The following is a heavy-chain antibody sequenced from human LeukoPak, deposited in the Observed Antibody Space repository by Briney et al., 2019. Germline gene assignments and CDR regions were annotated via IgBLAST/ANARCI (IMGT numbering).Heavy chain of an antibody. CDR1: GYTFTSYD. V-gene: IGHV1-8*01. J-gene: IGHJ5*02. Sequence: ASVKVSCKASGYTFTSYDINWVRQATGQGLEWMGWMNPNSGNTGYAQKFQGRVTMTRNTSISTAYMELSSLRSEDTAVYYCARVRRFLEWLPVNWFDPWGQGTLVTVSS. D-gene: IGHD3-3*01. CDR3: ARVRRFLEWLPVNWFDP. CDR2: MNPNSGNT.